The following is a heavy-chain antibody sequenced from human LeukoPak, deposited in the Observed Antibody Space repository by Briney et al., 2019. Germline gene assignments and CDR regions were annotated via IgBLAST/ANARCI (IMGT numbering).Heavy chain of an antibody. D-gene: IGHD5-18*01. CDR2: ISAYNGNT. CDR3: ARDPYSCGYFDY. CDR1: GYTFTSYG. V-gene: IGHV1-18*01. J-gene: IGHJ4*02. Sequence: ASVRVSCKASGYTFTSYGISWVRQAPGQGLEWMGWISAYNGNTNYAQKLQGRVTMTTDTSTSTAYMELRSLRSDDTAVYYYARDPYSCGYFDYWGQGTLVTVSS.